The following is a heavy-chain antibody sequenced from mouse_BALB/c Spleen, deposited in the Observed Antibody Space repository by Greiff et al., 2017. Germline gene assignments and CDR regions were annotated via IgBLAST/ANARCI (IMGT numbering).Heavy chain of an antibody. J-gene: IGHJ4*01. CDR1: GFSLTSYG. D-gene: IGHD1-1*01. V-gene: IGHV2-4-1*01. Sequence: QVQLKESGPGLVQPSQSLSITCTVSGFSLTSYGVHWVRQSPGKGLEWLGVIWSGGSTDYNAAFISRLSISKDNSKSQVFFKMNSLQADDTAIYYCARNFPYYYGSSQSYAMDYWGQGTSVTVSS. CDR3: ARNFPYYYGSSQSYAMDY. CDR2: IWSGGST.